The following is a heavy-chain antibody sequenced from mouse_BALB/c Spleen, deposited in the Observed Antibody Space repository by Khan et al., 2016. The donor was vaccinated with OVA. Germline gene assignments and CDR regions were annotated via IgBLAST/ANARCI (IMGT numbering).Heavy chain of an antibody. Sequence: EVELVESGGDLVKPGGSLKLSCAASGFTFSSYTMSWVRQTPEKRLEWVATISSGGSYTYYPDSVKGRFPISRDNAKNTLYLQMSSLKSEDTAMYYGTRDGNDAHGYFDVWGAGTTVTVSS. J-gene: IGHJ1*01. D-gene: IGHD2-2*01. CDR2: ISSGGSYT. CDR1: GFTFSSYT. CDR3: TRDGNDAHGYFDV. V-gene: IGHV5-6-4*01.